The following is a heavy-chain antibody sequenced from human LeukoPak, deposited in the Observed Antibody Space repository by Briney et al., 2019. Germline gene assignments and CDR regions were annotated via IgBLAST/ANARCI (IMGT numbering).Heavy chain of an antibody. D-gene: IGHD7-27*01. CDR3: VKSLTGDFDY. CDR1: GFTLSRYG. V-gene: IGHV3-23*01. J-gene: IGHJ4*02. Sequence: GGSLRLSCEVSGFTLSRYGMSWVRQAPGKGLEWASGIRGSDGGTDYAESVKGRFSISRDNSKNTVYLQMNSLRAEDTAVYSCVKSLTGDFDYWGQGTLVTVSS. CDR2: IRGSDGGT.